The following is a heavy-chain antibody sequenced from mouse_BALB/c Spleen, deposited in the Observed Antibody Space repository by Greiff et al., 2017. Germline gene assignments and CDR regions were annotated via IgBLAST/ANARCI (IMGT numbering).Heavy chain of an antibody. Sequence: EVKLVESGGGLVKPGGSLKLSCAASGFTFSSYAMSWVRQSPEKRLEWVAEISSGGSYTYYPDTVTGRFTISRDNAKNTLYLEISSLRSEDTAMYYCARGHGSSPAWFAYWGQGTLVTVSA. CDR2: ISSGGSYT. D-gene: IGHD1-1*01. CDR1: GFTFSSYA. V-gene: IGHV5-9-4*01. CDR3: ARGHGSSPAWFAY. J-gene: IGHJ3*01.